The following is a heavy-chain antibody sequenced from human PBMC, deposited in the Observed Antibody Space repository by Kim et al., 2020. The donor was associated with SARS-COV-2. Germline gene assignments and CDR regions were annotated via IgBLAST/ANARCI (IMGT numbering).Heavy chain of an antibody. Sequence: KGRFTISRDNSKNTLYLQMNSLGAEDTAVYYCAKGGDIVVVVAAEAGMDVWGQGTTVTVSS. CDR3: AKGGDIVVVVAAEAGMDV. J-gene: IGHJ6*02. V-gene: IGHV3-23*01. D-gene: IGHD2-15*01.